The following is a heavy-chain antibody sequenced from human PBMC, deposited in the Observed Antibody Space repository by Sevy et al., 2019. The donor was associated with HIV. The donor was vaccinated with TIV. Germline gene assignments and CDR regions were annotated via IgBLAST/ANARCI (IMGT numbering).Heavy chain of an antibody. CDR2: VWYDGSYK. CDR1: GFIFSDYG. CDR3: ARAEQVTMLVVFGGLYFDS. D-gene: IGHD3-22*01. J-gene: IGHJ4*02. V-gene: IGHV3-33*01. Sequence: GGSLRLSCAASGFIFSDYGMHWVRQAPGKGLEWVAVVWYDGSYKYYTDSVKGRFTISRDNAKNSLYLQMNSLRADDTAVYYCARAEQVTMLVVFGGLYFDSWGQGTLVTVSS.